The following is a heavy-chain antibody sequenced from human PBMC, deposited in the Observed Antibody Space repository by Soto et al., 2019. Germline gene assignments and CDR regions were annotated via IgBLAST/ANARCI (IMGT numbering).Heavy chain of an antibody. D-gene: IGHD3-22*01. Sequence: ASVKVSCKASGYTFTSYDINWVRQATGQGLEWMGWMNPTRGNTGYGQKFQGRVTMTRNTSISTAYMDLSSLRSEGTAVYYCARAPLGITSFDYWGQGTLVTVSS. CDR3: ARAPLGITSFDY. CDR1: GYTFTSYD. V-gene: IGHV1-8*01. J-gene: IGHJ4*02. CDR2: MNPTRGNT.